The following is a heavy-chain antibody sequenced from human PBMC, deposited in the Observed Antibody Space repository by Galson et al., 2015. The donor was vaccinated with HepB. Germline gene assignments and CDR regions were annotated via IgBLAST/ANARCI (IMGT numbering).Heavy chain of an antibody. V-gene: IGHV3-66*02. D-gene: IGHD4-23*01. J-gene: IGHJ5*01. Sequence: SLRLSCAASGFTVGASYMSWVRQAPGKGLEWVSVIYDGGSIYYADFAKGRFSISRDNSKNTLYLQKSGLRAEDTAVYYCARAGHYGGKGNWFDSWGQGTLVTVSS. CDR3: ARAGHYGGKGNWFDS. CDR1: GFTVGASY. CDR2: IYDGGSI.